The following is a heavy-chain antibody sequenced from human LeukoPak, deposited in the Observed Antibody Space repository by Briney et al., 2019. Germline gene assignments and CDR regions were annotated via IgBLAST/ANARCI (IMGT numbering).Heavy chain of an antibody. D-gene: IGHD6-6*01. CDR1: GGSLTSSNQY. CDR2: IYYSGRT. CDR3: ARGIAARPSYYYYMDV. Sequence: SETLSLTCSVVGGSLTSSNQYWGWIRQPPGKGLEWIGSIYYSGRTYYNPSLKSRATISVDTSKNQFSLKLSSLTAADTAMYYCARGIAARPSYYYYMDVWGKGTTVTVSS. J-gene: IGHJ6*03. V-gene: IGHV4-39*07.